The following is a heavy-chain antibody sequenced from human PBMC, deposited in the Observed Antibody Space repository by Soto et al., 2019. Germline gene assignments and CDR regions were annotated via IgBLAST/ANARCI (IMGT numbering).Heavy chain of an antibody. CDR1: GFTFSSYA. CDR3: AKDSSSQLRFLEWLLYHFDY. CDR2: ISGSGGST. D-gene: IGHD3-3*01. J-gene: IGHJ4*02. V-gene: IGHV3-23*01. Sequence: GGSLRLSCAASGFTFSSYAMSWVRQAPGKGLEWVSAISGSGGSTYYADSVKGRFTISRDNSKNTLYLQMNSLRAEDTAVYYCAKDSSSQLRFLEWLLYHFDYWGQGTLVTVSS.